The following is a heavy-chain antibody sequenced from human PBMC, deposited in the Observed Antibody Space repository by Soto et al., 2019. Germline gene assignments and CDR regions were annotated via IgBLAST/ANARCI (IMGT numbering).Heavy chain of an antibody. CDR3: ASSLLVGYGLEGESD. Sequence: QVQLVQSGAEVKKPGASVKVSCKASGYTFTSYGISWVRQAPGQGLEWMGWISAYNGNTNYAQKLQGRVTMTTDTSTSTAYRELRSLSSDDTAVYYCASSLLVGYGLEGESDWGQGTLVTVSS. J-gene: IGHJ4*02. CDR1: GYTFTSYG. D-gene: IGHD5-18*01. CDR2: ISAYNGNT. V-gene: IGHV1-18*01.